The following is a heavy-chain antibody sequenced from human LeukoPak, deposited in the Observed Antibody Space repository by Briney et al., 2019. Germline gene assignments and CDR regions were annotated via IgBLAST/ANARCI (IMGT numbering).Heavy chain of an antibody. J-gene: IGHJ6*02. CDR2: INHNGNVN. V-gene: IGHV3-7*03. Sequence: GGSLRLSCTASGFTFSNYAMSWVRQAPGKGLEWVASINHNGNVNYYVDSVKGRFTISRDNAKNSLYLQMSNLRAEDTAVYFCARGGGLDVWGQGATVTVSS. D-gene: IGHD3-16*01. CDR3: ARGGGLDV. CDR1: GFTFSNYA.